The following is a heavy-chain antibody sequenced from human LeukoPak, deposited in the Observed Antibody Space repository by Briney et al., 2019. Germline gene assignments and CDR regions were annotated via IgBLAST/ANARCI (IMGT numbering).Heavy chain of an antibody. CDR1: GFTFDDYA. J-gene: IGHJ4*02. CDR3: AKDPSDSPMYYFDY. V-gene: IGHV3-9*01. Sequence: GRSLRLSCAASGFTFDDYAMHLVRQAPGKGLEWVSGISWNSGGIGYADSVKGRFTISRDNAKNSLYLQMNSLRAEDTALYYCAKDPSDSPMYYFDYWGQGTLVTVSS. CDR2: ISWNSGGI.